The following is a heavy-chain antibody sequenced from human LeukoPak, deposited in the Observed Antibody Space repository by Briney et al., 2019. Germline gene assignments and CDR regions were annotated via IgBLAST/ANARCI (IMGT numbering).Heavy chain of an antibody. CDR3: AKKGSGWSEIDY. V-gene: IGHV1-8*01. J-gene: IGHJ4*02. CDR2: MNPNSGNT. Sequence: ASVKVSCKASGYTSTSYDINWVRQATGQGLEWMGWMNPNSGNTGYAQKFQGRVTMTRNTSITTAYMELSNLRSEDTAVYYCAKKGSGWSEIDYWGQGTLVTVSS. CDR1: GYTSTSYD. D-gene: IGHD6-19*01.